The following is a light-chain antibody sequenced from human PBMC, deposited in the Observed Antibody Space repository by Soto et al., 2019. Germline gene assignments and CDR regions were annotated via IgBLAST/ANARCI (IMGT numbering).Light chain of an antibody. CDR3: AVWDDSLNGVV. CDR1: NSNIGINT. Sequence: QSVLTQPPSASGTPGQRVTISCSGSNSNIGINTVTWYQQLPGTAPKLLIYSNDRRPSGVPDRFSGSKSGTSASLAISGLQPDFEADYYCAVWDDSLNGVVFGGGTKLTVL. CDR2: SND. V-gene: IGLV1-44*01. J-gene: IGLJ2*01.